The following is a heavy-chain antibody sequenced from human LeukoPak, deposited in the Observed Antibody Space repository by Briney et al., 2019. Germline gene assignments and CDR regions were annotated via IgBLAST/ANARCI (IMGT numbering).Heavy chain of an antibody. V-gene: IGHV1-69*04. CDR1: GGTFSSYA. CDR2: IIPILGIA. Sequence: GASVKVSCKASGGTFSSYAISWVRQAPGQGLEWMGRIIPILGIANYAQKFQGRVTITADKSPSTAYMELSSLRSEDTAVYYCARGAITMVRGVIITTYFYYWGQGTLVTVSS. J-gene: IGHJ4*02. CDR3: ARGAITMVRGVIITTYFYY. D-gene: IGHD3-10*01.